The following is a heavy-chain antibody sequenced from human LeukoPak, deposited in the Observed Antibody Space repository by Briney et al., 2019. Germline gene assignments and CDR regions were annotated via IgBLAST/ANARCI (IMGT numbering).Heavy chain of an antibody. CDR3: ARDSVAEGSDY. CDR2: IYSDGDT. V-gene: IGHV3-66*01. J-gene: IGHJ4*02. D-gene: IGHD2-15*01. Sequence: GGSLSLSCAASGLTFSTNYMSWFGKPPGKGLGWVSDIYSDGDTYYADSVKGRFTISRDNSKNTLYLQMNSLRAEDTAVYYCARDSVAEGSDYWGQGALVTVSS. CDR1: GLTFSTNY.